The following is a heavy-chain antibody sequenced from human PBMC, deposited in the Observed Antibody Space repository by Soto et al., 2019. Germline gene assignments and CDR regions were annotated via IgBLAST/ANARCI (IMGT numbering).Heavy chain of an antibody. V-gene: IGHV4-30-2*01. CDR1: GGSISSGGYS. D-gene: IGHD4-17*01. Sequence: PSETLSLTCAVSGGSISSGGYSWYWIRQPPGKGLEWIGYIYHSGSTYYNPSLKSRVTISVDRSKNQFSLKLSSVTAADTAVYYWARGQTTVNTVDYGGQGTLVPV. CDR2: IYHSGST. CDR3: ARGQTTVNTVDY. J-gene: IGHJ4*02.